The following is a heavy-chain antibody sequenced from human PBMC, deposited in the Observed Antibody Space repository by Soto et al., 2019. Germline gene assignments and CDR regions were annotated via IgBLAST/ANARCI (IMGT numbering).Heavy chain of an antibody. CDR3: TRLNYGSGSYTFVY. J-gene: IGHJ4*02. D-gene: IGHD3-10*01. V-gene: IGHV3-49*03. CDR2: IRSKAYGGTT. Sequence: GGSLRLSCTASGFTFGDYAMSWFRQAPGKGLEWVGFIRSKAYGGTTEYAASVKGRFTISRDDSKSIAYLQMNSLKTEDTAVYYCTRLNYGSGSYTFVYWGQGTLVTVSS. CDR1: GFTFGDYA.